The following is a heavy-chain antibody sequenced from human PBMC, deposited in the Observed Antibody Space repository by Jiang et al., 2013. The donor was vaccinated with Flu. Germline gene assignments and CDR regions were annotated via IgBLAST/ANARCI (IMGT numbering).Heavy chain of an antibody. CDR2: IGSGNPTI. V-gene: IGHV3-48*02. J-gene: IGHJ5*02. CDR1: GFTFSTYA. Sequence: EVQLVESGGGLIQPGGSLRLSCTASGFTFSTYAMNWVRQAPGKGLEWISYIGSGNPTIYYADSVKGRFTISRDNARNSLYLQMNSLRDEDTAVYYCVRESLSSGYYSPWFDPWGQGTLVTVSS. CDR3: VRESLSSGYYSPWFDP. D-gene: IGHD3-22*01.